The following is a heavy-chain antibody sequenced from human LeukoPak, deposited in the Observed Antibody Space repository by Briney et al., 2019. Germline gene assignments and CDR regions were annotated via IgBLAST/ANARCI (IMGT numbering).Heavy chain of an antibody. D-gene: IGHD5-12*01. CDR3: AKSLTDIVATIRSGADY. CDR1: GFTFSRYA. Sequence: PGGSLRLSCAASGFTFSRYAMSWVRQAPRKGLEWVSGISGSVGSTSYADSVKGRFTISRDNSKNTLFLQMNSLRVEDTAVYYCAKSLTDIVATIRSGADYWGQGTLVFVSS. CDR2: ISGSVGST. J-gene: IGHJ4*02. V-gene: IGHV3-23*01.